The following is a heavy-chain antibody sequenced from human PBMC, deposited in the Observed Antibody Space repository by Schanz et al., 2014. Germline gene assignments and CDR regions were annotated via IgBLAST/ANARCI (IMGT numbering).Heavy chain of an antibody. J-gene: IGHJ4*02. D-gene: IGHD1-26*01. CDR1: GHTFTDYY. CDR3: ARERPRKGDFDY. Sequence: QVQLVQSGAEVKEPGASVKLSCKSSGHTFTDYYMQWVRQAPGQGLEWLGTIFLNDGGTHSAEKFQGRIIMTRDTSTSTVYLDLSSLRSEDTAVYYCARERPRKGDFDYWGQGTLVTVSS. V-gene: IGHV1-46*01. CDR2: IFLNDGGT.